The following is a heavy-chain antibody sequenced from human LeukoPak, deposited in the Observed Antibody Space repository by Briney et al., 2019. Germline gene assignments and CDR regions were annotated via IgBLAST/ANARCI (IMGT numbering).Heavy chain of an antibody. J-gene: IGHJ3*02. CDR2: IYTSGST. CDR3: ARIRSPHLRFGELLYWHAFDI. CDR1: GGSISSYY. V-gene: IGHV4-4*07. Sequence: SETLSLTCTVSGGSISSYYWSWIRQPAGKGLEWIGRIYTSGSTNYNPSLKSRVTMSVDTSKNQFSLKLSSVTAADTAVYYCARIRSPHLRFGELLYWHAFDIWGQGTMVTVSS. D-gene: IGHD3-10*01.